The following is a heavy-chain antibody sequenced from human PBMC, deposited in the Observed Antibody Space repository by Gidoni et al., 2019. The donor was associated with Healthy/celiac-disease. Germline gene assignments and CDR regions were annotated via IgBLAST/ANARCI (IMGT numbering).Heavy chain of an antibody. J-gene: IGHJ6*02. CDR2: IKSKTDGGTT. Sequence: EVQLVESGGGLVKPGGSLRLSCAASGFTFSNAWMSWVRQAPGKGLEWVGRIKSKTDGGTTDYAAPVKGRFTISRDDSKNTLYLQMNSLKTEDTAVYYCTTDPNRYCSSTSCYSYYYGMDVWGQGTTVTVSS. CDR1: GFTFSNAW. D-gene: IGHD2-2*02. CDR3: TTDPNRYCSSTSCYSYYYGMDV. V-gene: IGHV3-15*01.